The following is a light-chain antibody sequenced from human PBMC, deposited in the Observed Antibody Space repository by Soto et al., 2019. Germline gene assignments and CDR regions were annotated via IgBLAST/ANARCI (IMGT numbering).Light chain of an antibody. CDR1: QTISSW. Sequence: DIQMTQSPSTLSASVGDRVTITCRASQTISSWLAWYQQKPGKAPKLLIYKASTLKSGVPSRFSGSGPGTDFTLTISSLQPEDFATYYCQQSYSTPYTFGQGTRLEIK. CDR2: KAS. J-gene: IGKJ5*01. V-gene: IGKV1-5*03. CDR3: QQSYSTPYT.